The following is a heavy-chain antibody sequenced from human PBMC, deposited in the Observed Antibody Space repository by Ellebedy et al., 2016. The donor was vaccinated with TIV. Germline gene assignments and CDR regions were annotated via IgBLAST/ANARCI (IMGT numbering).Heavy chain of an antibody. D-gene: IGHD5-18*01. CDR3: AKGDSYGFGAEMYFDY. CDR1: GFTFDDYA. J-gene: IGHJ4*02. Sequence: PGGSLRLSCAGSGFTFDDYAMFWVRQAPGKGLEWVSGINWNGDNIGYADSVKGRFTISRDNAKNSLYLQMNSLRPEDMAWYYCAKGDSYGFGAEMYFDYWGQGTLVTVSS. V-gene: IGHV3-9*03. CDR2: INWNGDNI.